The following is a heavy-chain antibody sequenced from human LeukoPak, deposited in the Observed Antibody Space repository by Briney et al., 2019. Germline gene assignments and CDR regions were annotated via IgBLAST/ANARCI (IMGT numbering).Heavy chain of an antibody. J-gene: IGHJ3*02. V-gene: IGHV4-59*01. CDR1: GGSISSYY. CDR2: IYYSGST. CDR3: ARDLPGSGSYSFYAFDI. D-gene: IGHD1-26*01. Sequence: SETLSLTCTVSGGSISSYYRSWIRQPPGKGLEWIGYIYYSGSTNYNPSLKSRVTISVDTSKNQFSLKLSSVTAADTAVYYCARDLPGSGSYSFYAFDIWGQGTMVTVSS.